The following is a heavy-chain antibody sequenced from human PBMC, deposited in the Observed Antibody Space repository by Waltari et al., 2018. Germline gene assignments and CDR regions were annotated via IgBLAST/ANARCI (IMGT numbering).Heavy chain of an antibody. D-gene: IGHD3-3*01. J-gene: IGHJ4*02. CDR2: INPSGGST. CDR1: GYTFTSYY. Sequence: QVQLVQSGAEVKKPGASVKVSCKASGYTFTSYYIHWVRQDPGQGLEWMGIINPSGGSTTYAQEFQGRVTMTRDTSTSTVYMELSSLRSEDTAIYYCARGSRFLDYWGQGTLVTVSS. CDR3: ARGSRFLDY. V-gene: IGHV1-46*01.